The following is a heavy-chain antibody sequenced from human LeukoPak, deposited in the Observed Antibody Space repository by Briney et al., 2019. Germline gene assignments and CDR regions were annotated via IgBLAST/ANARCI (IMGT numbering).Heavy chain of an antibody. CDR2: ISCSTYIT. D-gene: IGHD5-18*01. V-gene: IGHV3-23*01. Sequence: GGSLRLSCAASGFTFSSFAMSWVRQAPGKGLEWVSTISCSTYITYYADSVKGRFTISRDTSNNTLYLQLDSLRAEDTAVYYCAKVDTAMIRRYYFDFWGQGTLVTVSS. J-gene: IGHJ4*02. CDR3: AKVDTAMIRRYYFDF. CDR1: GFTFSSFA.